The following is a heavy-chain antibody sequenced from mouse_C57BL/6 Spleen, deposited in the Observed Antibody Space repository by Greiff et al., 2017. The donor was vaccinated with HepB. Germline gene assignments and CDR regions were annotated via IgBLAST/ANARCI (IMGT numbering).Heavy chain of an antibody. CDR3: AKYAMDY. Sequence: EVKLVESGGGLVKHGGSLKLSCAASGFTFSDYGMHWVRQAPEKGLEWVAYISSGSSTIYYADTVKGRFTISRDNAKNTLFLQMTSLRSEDTAMYYCAKYAMDYWGQGTSVTVSS. CDR2: ISSGSSTI. J-gene: IGHJ4*01. CDR1: GFTFSDYG. V-gene: IGHV5-17*01.